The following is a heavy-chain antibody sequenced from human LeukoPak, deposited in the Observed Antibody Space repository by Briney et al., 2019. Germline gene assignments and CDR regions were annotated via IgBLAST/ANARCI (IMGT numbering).Heavy chain of an antibody. CDR2: ICTSGST. V-gene: IGHV4-4*09. CDR3: ARTMVVNTWFDP. D-gene: IGHD4/OR15-4a*01. Sequence: SETLSLTCTVSGGSISGYYWSWIRQPPGKGLEWIGYICTSGSTNYNPSLKSRVTISVDTSKNQLSLKLSSVTAADTAVYYCARTMVVNTWFDPWGQGTLVTVSS. CDR1: GGSISGYY. J-gene: IGHJ5*02.